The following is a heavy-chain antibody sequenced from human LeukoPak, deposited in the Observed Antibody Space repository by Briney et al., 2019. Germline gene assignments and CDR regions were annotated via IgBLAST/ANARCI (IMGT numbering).Heavy chain of an antibody. CDR2: ISGNSDST. CDR3: AKVISGYGADDWFRGYYFDY. CDR1: GFTFGIYA. Sequence: PGGSLRLSCAASGFTFGIYAVSWVRQAPGRGLEWVSVISGNSDSTHYADPVTGPFTISRDNSKNTLYLQMNSLRAEETAIYYCAKVISGYGADDWFRGYYFDYWGQGTLVTVSP. D-gene: IGHD5-12*01. J-gene: IGHJ4*02. V-gene: IGHV3-23*01.